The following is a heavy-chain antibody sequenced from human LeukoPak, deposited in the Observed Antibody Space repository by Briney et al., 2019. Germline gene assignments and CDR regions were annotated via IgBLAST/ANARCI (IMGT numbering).Heavy chain of an antibody. CDR3: ARRTRYYDFWSGSQLYDY. V-gene: IGHV4-34*01. CDR2: INHSGST. CDR1: GGSFSGYY. J-gene: IGHJ4*02. Sequence: PSETLSLTCAVYGGSFSGYYWSWIRQPPGKGLEWIGEINHSGSTNYNPSLKSRVTISVDTSKNQFSLKLSSVTAADTAVYYCARRTRYYDFWSGSQLYDYWGQGTLVTVSS. D-gene: IGHD3-3*01.